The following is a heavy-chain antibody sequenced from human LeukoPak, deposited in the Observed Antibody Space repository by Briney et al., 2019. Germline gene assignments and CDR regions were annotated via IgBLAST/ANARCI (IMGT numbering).Heavy chain of an antibody. CDR3: ASRPNWFDP. Sequence: GGSLRLSCAASGCTFSSYGMHWVRQAPGKGLEWVAFIRYDGSNKYYADSVKGRFTIYRENSKNTLYVQMNSLRDEETAVYCCASRPNWFDPWGQGTLVTVSS. CDR1: GCTFSSYG. CDR2: IRYDGSNK. J-gene: IGHJ5*02. V-gene: IGHV3-30*02.